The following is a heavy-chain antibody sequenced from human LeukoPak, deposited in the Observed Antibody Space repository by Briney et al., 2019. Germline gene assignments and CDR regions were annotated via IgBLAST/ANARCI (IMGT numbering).Heavy chain of an antibody. CDR2: ITNDGSST. Sequence: PGGSLRLSCAASGFTFSSYWMHWVRHAPGKGLGWVSRITNDGSSTSHADSVKGRFTISRDNAKNSLYLQMNSLRAEDTAVYYCARALGMTTGRGRRQHPFDYWGQGTLVTVSS. D-gene: IGHD1-1*01. CDR1: GFTFSSYW. J-gene: IGHJ4*02. CDR3: ARALGMTTGRGRRQHPFDY. V-gene: IGHV3-74*01.